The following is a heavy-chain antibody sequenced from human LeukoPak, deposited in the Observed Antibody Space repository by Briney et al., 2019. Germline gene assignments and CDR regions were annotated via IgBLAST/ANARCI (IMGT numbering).Heavy chain of an antibody. Sequence: GGSLRLSCTASGFTFSTYSMNWVRQAPGKGLEWVANIKQDGSENYYADSVKGRFTISRDNAKNSVYLQMNRLRVEDTAVYYCARRSYRGVITVYYYYYMDVWGKGTPVTVSS. CDR3: ARRSYRGVITVYYYYYMDV. CDR2: IKQDGSEN. CDR1: GFTFSTYS. V-gene: IGHV3-7*01. D-gene: IGHD3-16*02. J-gene: IGHJ6*03.